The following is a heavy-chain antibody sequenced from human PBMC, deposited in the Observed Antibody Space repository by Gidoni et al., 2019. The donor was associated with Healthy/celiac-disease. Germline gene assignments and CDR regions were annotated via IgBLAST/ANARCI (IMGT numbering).Heavy chain of an antibody. J-gene: IGHJ3*02. D-gene: IGHD3-10*01. CDR1: GFTFSSYW. V-gene: IGHV3-7*01. CDR2: IRQDGSEE. CDR3: ARSYYGSGTDDAFDI. Sequence: EVQLVESGGGLVQPGGSLSLSCAASGFTFSSYWMSLVRQAPGKGLEWVANIRQDGSEEYYVDSVKGRFTISRDNAKNSLYLQMNSLRAEDTAVYYCARSYYGSGTDDAFDIWGQGTMVTVSS.